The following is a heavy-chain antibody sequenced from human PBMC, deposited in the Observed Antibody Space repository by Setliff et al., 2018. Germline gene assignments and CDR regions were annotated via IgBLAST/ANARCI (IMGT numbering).Heavy chain of an antibody. V-gene: IGHV3-7*01. Sequence: GGSLRLSCAASGFTFSSYWMSWVRQAPGKGLEWVADIKQDGSEEYYVDSVKDRFTISRDNAKNSLFLQMNSLRVEDTAVYYCARDWGITRTNNWYFDLWGRGTLVTVSS. CDR1: GFTFSSYW. CDR2: IKQDGSEE. J-gene: IGHJ2*01. D-gene: IGHD1-7*01. CDR3: ARDWGITRTNNWYFDL.